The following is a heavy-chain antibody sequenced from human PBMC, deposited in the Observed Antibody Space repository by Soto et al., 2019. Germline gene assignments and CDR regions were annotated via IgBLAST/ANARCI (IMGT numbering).Heavy chain of an antibody. D-gene: IGHD2-15*01. J-gene: IGHJ6*02. CDR1: GGTFSSYA. CDR2: IIPIFGTA. V-gene: IGHV1-69*13. Sequence: SVKVSCKASGGTFSSYAISWVRQAPGQGLEWMGGIIPIFGTANYAQKFQGRVTITADESTSTASMELSSLRSEDTAVYYCASDNLSPLVTAYYGMDVWGQGTTVTVSS. CDR3: ASDNLSPLVTAYYGMDV.